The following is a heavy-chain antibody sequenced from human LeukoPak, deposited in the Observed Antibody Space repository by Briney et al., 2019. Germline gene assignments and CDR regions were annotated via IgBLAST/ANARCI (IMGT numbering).Heavy chain of an antibody. Sequence: SETLSLTCTASGGSISNYYWSWIRQPPGKGLEWIGYIYCSGSTNYNPSLKSRVTISVDTSKNQFSLKLSSVTAADTAVYYCARKAAAGTYYYYYMDVWGKGTTVTVSS. J-gene: IGHJ6*03. CDR2: IYCSGST. D-gene: IGHD6-13*01. CDR3: ARKAAAGTYYYYYMDV. V-gene: IGHV4-59*01. CDR1: GGSISNYY.